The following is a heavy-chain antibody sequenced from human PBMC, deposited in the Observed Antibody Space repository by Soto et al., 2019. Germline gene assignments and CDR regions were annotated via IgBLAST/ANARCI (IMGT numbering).Heavy chain of an antibody. J-gene: IGHJ4*02. CDR2: ISGSGGST. CDR3: AKGLRYSSSWYYFDY. CDR1: GFTFSSYA. V-gene: IGHV3-23*01. Sequence: GGSLRLSCAASGFTFSSYAMSWVRQAPGKGLEWVSAISGSGGSTYYADSVKGRFTISRDNSKNTLYLQMNSLRAEDTAVYYCAKGLRYSSSWYYFDYWGQGTLVTVSS. D-gene: IGHD6-13*01.